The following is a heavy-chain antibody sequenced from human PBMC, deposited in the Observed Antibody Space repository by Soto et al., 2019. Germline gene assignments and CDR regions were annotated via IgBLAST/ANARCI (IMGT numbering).Heavy chain of an antibody. Sequence: VGSLRLSCAASGFTFSSYWMSWVRQAPGKGLEWVANIKQDGSEKYYVDSVKGRFTISRDNAKNSLYLQMNSLRAEDTAVYYCARDSSSWLHWFDPWGQGTLVTVSS. CDR3: ARDSSSWLHWFDP. CDR2: IKQDGSEK. V-gene: IGHV3-7*05. CDR1: GFTFSSYW. J-gene: IGHJ5*02. D-gene: IGHD6-13*01.